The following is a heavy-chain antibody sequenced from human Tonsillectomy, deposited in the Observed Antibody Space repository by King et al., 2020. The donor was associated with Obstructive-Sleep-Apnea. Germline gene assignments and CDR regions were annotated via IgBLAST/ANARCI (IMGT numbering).Heavy chain of an antibody. CDR1: GYSISSGYY. Sequence: VQLQESGPGLVKPSENLSLTCTVSGYSISSGYYWGWIRQPPGKGLEWIGSMYHSGSTYYNPSLKSRVSISVDTSKNQFSLRLSSVTAADTAVYYCARDPFYDGSGYFIGWFDPWGQGTLVTVSS. V-gene: IGHV4-38-2*02. J-gene: IGHJ5*02. D-gene: IGHD3-22*01. CDR2: MYHSGST. CDR3: ARDPFYDGSGYFIGWFDP.